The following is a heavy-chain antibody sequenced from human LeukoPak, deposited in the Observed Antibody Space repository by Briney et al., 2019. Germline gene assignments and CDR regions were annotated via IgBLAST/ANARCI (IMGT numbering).Heavy chain of an antibody. V-gene: IGHV4-59*08. D-gene: IGHD1-26*01. J-gene: IGHJ5*02. Sequence: SETLSLTCTVSGGSISSYYWSWIRQPPGKGLEWIGYIYYSGSTNYNPSLKSRVTISVDTSKNQFSLKLSSVTAADTAVYYCARHSSSIVGAPPGFAPGGQGTLVTVS. CDR1: GGSISSYY. CDR2: IYYSGST. CDR3: ARHSSSIVGAPPGFAP.